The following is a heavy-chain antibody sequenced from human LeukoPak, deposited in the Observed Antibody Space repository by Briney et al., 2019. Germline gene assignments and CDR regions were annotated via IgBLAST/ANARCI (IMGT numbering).Heavy chain of an antibody. CDR2: IKQDGSEK. CDR3: VRVSCTNGVCYGFDY. Sequence: GGSLRLSCAASGYTFIRYWISWVRQAPGKGLEWVANIKQDGSEKLYVDSVKGRFPISIDNAKNSLYLQMNNLRGEDNAVHYCVRVSCTNGVCYGFDYWGQGTLVTVSS. J-gene: IGHJ4*02. V-gene: IGHV3-7*01. D-gene: IGHD2-8*01. CDR1: GYTFIRYW.